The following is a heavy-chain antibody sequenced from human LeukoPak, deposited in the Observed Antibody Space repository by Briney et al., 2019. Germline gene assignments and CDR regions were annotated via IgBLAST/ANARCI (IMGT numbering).Heavy chain of an antibody. V-gene: IGHV3-7*01. Sequence: GGSLRLSCAASGFTFSSYWMGWVRQAPGEGLEWVANIKQDGSEKYYVDSVKGRFTISRDNAKNSLYLQMNSLRAEDTAVYYCARDLIVVVPAAIATHNYYYYGMDVWGQGTTVTVSS. CDR1: GFTFSSYW. J-gene: IGHJ6*02. CDR3: ARDLIVVVPAAIATHNYYYYGMDV. CDR2: IKQDGSEK. D-gene: IGHD2-2*02.